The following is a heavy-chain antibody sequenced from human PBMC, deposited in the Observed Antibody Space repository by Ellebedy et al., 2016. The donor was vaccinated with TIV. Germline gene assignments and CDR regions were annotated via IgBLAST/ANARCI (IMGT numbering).Heavy chain of an antibody. CDR2: IYYSGST. Sequence: SETLSLXXTVSGDSINNHYWGWVRQPPGKGLEWIGNIYYSGSTYYNPSLESQVTISIDTSRKHFSLRLTSVTAADTAMYYCGRGSIFGVLNNWGQGTLVTVSS. V-gene: IGHV4-59*11. D-gene: IGHD3-3*01. J-gene: IGHJ4*02. CDR3: GRGSIFGVLNN. CDR1: GDSINNHY.